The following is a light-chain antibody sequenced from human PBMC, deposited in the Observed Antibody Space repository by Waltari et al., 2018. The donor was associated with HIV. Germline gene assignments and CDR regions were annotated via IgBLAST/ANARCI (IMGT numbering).Light chain of an antibody. V-gene: IGKV3D-20*02. CDR1: QSVSSSY. CDR2: GAS. CDR3: QQRTNWWT. J-gene: IGKJ1*01. Sequence: EIVLTQSPGTLSLSPGERGTLSCRASQSVSSSYLAWYQQKPGQAPRLLIYGASSRATGIPDRFSGSGSGTDFTLSISGLEPEDFAVYYCQQRTNWWTFGQGTKVEI.